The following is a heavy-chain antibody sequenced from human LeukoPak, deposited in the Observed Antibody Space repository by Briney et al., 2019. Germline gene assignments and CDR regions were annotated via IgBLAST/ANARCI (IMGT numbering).Heavy chain of an antibody. Sequence: ASVKVSCKTSGYTFTDYYMHWVRQAPGQGLEWMGWINPNSGGTHYAQNFQGRVTMTRDASISTAYMELSNLISDDTAVYYCAIGGWSGYSYGSEPEKYFDYWGQGTLVTVSS. CDR3: AIGGWSGYSYGSEPEKYFDY. V-gene: IGHV1-2*02. CDR1: GYTFTDYY. CDR2: INPNSGGT. D-gene: IGHD5-18*01. J-gene: IGHJ4*02.